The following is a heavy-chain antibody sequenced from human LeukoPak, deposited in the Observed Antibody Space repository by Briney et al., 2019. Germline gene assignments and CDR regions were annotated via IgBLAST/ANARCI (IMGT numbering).Heavy chain of an antibody. Sequence: SETLSLTCTVSGGSISSSSYYWGWIRQPPGKGLEWIGRIYTSGSTNYNPSLKSRVTISVDTSKNQFSLKLSSVTAADTAVYYCARVGATFDYWGQGTLVTVSS. D-gene: IGHD1-26*01. CDR2: IYTSGST. CDR3: ARVGATFDY. V-gene: IGHV4-61*02. J-gene: IGHJ4*02. CDR1: GGSISSSSYY.